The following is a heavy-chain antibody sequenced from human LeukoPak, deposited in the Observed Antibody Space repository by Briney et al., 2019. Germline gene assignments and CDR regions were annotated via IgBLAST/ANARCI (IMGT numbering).Heavy chain of an antibody. CDR1: GFTFDDYG. D-gene: IGHD3-10*01. CDR3: ARVPFYGSGSYPYYYYYYMDV. V-gene: IGHV3-20*04. J-gene: IGHJ6*03. CDR2: INWNGGST. Sequence: PGGSLRLSCAASGFTFDDYGMSWVRQAPGKGLEWVSGINWNGGSTCYADSVKGRFTISRDNAKNSLYLQMNSLRAEDTALYYCARVPFYGSGSYPYYYYYYMDVWGKGTTVTVSS.